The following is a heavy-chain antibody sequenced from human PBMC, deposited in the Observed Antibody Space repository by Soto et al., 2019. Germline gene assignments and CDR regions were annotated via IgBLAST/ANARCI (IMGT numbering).Heavy chain of an antibody. V-gene: IGHV1-2*02. J-gene: IGHJ6*02. Sequence: QVQLVQSGAEVKKPGASVKVSCKASGFTFSAYYIYWVRQAPGQGLEWIGGINPNSGGTNNAQKFTGRVTMTRDTSTSTVYMELSALIPDDTAVYYCARSLLDEYSSSWRSAYYGMDVWGQGTTVTVSS. CDR1: GFTFSAYY. D-gene: IGHD6-13*01. CDR2: INPNSGGT. CDR3: ARSLLDEYSSSWRSAYYGMDV.